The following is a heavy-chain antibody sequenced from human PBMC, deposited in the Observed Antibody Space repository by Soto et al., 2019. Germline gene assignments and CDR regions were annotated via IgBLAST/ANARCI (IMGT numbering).Heavy chain of an antibody. CDR3: ARGDEMTAVTIFEY. CDR1: GGAFGRHS. CDR2: VIPVFNTS. J-gene: IGHJ4*02. Sequence: SVKVSCKASGGAFGRHSVSWVRQAPGQGLEWIGGVIPVFNTSNYSLKFQGRVAIFADLSTSTVFMELRSLRSEDTALYYCARGDEMTAVTIFEYWGQGTLVTVSS. V-gene: IGHV1-69*13. D-gene: IGHD4-17*01.